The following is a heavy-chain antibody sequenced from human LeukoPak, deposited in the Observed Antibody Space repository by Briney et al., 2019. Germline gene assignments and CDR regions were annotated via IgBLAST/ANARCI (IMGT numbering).Heavy chain of an antibody. CDR1: GYTLTELS. J-gene: IGHJ6*03. CDR2: FDPEDGET. V-gene: IGHV1-24*01. D-gene: IGHD5-18*01. CDR3: ATWNTAMGHDYYYYMDV. Sequence: ASVKVSCKVSGYTLTELSMHWVRQAPGKGLEWMGGFDPEDGETIYAQKFQGRVTMTEDTSTDTAYMELSSLKSEDTTVYYCATWNTAMGHDYYYYMDVWGKGTTVTVSS.